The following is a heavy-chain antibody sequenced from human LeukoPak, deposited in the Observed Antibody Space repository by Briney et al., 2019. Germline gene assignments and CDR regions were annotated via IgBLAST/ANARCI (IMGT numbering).Heavy chain of an antibody. V-gene: IGHV3-74*01. Sequence: QPGGSLRLSCAASGFTFSSYWMHWVRQAPGKGLMWVSRISSDGNSASYADSVKGRFTISRDNAKNTMYLQMNSLRAEDTAMYYCACGYNYGRDAFDIWGQGTVVTVSS. D-gene: IGHD5-18*01. CDR3: ACGYNYGRDAFDI. CDR1: GFTFSSYW. CDR2: ISSDGNSA. J-gene: IGHJ3*02.